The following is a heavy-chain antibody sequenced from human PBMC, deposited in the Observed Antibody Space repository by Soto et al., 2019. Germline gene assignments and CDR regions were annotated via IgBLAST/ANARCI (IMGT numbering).Heavy chain of an antibody. CDR1: GYSFTSYW. CDR2: IDPSDSYT. J-gene: IGHJ4*02. V-gene: IGHV5-10-1*01. Sequence: GESLKISCKGSGYSFTSYWISWVRQMPGKGLEWMGRIDPSDSYTNYSPSFQGHVTISTDKSISTAYLQWSSLKASDTAMYYCARARYYYDSSGYHFDYWGQGTLVTVSS. CDR3: ARARYYYDSSGYHFDY. D-gene: IGHD3-22*01.